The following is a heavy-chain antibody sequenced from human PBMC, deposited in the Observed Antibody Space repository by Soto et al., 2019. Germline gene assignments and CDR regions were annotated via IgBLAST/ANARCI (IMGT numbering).Heavy chain of an antibody. Sequence: PSETLSLTCTVSGGSISSYYWSWIRQPPGKGLEWIGYIYYSGSTNYNPSLKSRVTISVDTSKNQFSLKLSSVTAADTAVYYCAREARFLGYYYYMDVWGKGTTVTVS. V-gene: IGHV4-59*12. CDR1: GGSISSYY. J-gene: IGHJ6*03. CDR3: AREARFLGYYYYMDV. CDR2: IYYSGST. D-gene: IGHD3-16*01.